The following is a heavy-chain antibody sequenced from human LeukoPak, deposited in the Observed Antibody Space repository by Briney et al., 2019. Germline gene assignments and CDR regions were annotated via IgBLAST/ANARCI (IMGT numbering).Heavy chain of an antibody. Sequence: GESLRLSCSACGFTFSSYAMHWVREASGKGLEYVSAISSKGVSTYYADSVKGRFTISGDNSKNTLYLQMSSLRAEDTAVYYCVKDRGDCSSTSCYDASDIWGQGTMVTVSS. V-gene: IGHV3-64D*06. CDR2: ISSKGVST. D-gene: IGHD2-2*01. CDR1: GFTFSSYA. CDR3: VKDRGDCSSTSCYDASDI. J-gene: IGHJ3*02.